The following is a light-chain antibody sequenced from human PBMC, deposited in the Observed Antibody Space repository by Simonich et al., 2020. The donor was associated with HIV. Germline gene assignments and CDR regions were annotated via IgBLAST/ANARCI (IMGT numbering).Light chain of an antibody. J-gene: IGLJ2*01. CDR3: SSYTSSSSVV. Sequence: QSALTQPASVSGSPGQSITISCTGTSSDVGGYNYVSWYQQHPGKAPKLMIYDVRNLPTGVSNRVSCSKSGNTASLTIAGLQAEDEADYYCSSYTSSSSVVFGGGTKLTVL. V-gene: IGLV2-14*03. CDR2: DVR. CDR1: SSDVGGYNY.